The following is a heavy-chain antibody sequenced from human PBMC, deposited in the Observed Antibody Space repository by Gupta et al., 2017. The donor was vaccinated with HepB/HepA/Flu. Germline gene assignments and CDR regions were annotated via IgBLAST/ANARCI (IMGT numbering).Heavy chain of an antibody. CDR2: ISAYNGKT. Sequence: QVQLVQSGGEVKNPGASVKLSFKASCYTFTRYGFTWVRQAPGQGLEWIGWISAYNGKTDYAQKFQGRVTMTTETSKSTAYMELRSLRSDDPAVYYCGRWGPMYYYMDVWGKGTTVSVSS. CDR1: CYTFTRYG. CDR3: GRWGPMYYYMDV. J-gene: IGHJ6*03. V-gene: IGHV1-18*01. D-gene: IGHD2-2*01.